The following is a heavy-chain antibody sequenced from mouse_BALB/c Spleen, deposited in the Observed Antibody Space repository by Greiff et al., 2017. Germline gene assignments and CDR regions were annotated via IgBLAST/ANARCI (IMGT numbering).Heavy chain of an antibody. V-gene: IGHV14-4*02. CDR1: GFNIKDYY. Sequence: VQLQQSGAELVRPGASVKLSCTASGFNIKDYYMHWVKQRPEQGREWIGWIDPENGDTEYAPKFQGKATMTADTSSNTAYLQLSSLTSEDTAIYYCNAITTAFAYWGQGTLVTVSA. D-gene: IGHD1-2*01. J-gene: IGHJ3*01. CDR3: NAITTAFAY. CDR2: IDPENGDT.